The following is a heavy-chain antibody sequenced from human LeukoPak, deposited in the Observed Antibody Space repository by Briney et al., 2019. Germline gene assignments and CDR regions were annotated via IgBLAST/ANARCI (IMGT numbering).Heavy chain of an antibody. CDR1: GNTFSNHW. V-gene: IGHV3-74*01. CDR2: IKTDGRTT. CDR3: TGGPSYGYEW. J-gene: IGHJ4*02. Sequence: GGSLRLSCAASGNTFSNHWMHWVRQVPGKGLVCVSLIKTDGRTTVYADSVKGGFTLSRDNSTRTLYMQMKSLRAEATNIYYCTGGPSYGYEWWGQGTVVTVSS. D-gene: IGHD5-18*01.